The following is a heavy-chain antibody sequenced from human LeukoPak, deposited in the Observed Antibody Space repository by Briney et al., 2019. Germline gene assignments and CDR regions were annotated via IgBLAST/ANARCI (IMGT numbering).Heavy chain of an antibody. D-gene: IGHD5-18*01. CDR2: ISGSGGST. CDR3: AKGGNVGTAMEIDY. CDR1: GITLSNYG. V-gene: IGHV3-23*01. J-gene: IGHJ4*02. Sequence: GGSLRLSCVVSGITLSNYGMSWVRQAPGKGLEWVSAISGSGGSTYYADSVKGRFTISRDNSKNTPYLQMNSLRAEDTAVYYCAKGGNVGTAMEIDYWGQGTLVTVSS.